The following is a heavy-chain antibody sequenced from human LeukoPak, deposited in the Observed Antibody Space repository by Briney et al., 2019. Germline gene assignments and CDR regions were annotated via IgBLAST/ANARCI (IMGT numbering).Heavy chain of an antibody. CDR3: ARGLLHQEYYFDY. Sequence: GGSLRLSCAASGFTFSSYSMNWVRQAPGKGLEWVSSISSSSSYIYYADSVKGRFTISRDNAKNSLYLQMNSLRAEDTAVYYCARGLLHQEYYFDYWGQGTLVTVSS. CDR1: GFTFSSYS. D-gene: IGHD3-22*01. CDR2: ISSSSSYI. V-gene: IGHV3-21*01. J-gene: IGHJ4*02.